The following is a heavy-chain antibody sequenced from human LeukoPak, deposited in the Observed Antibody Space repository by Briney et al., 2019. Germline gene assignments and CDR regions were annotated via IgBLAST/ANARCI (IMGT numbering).Heavy chain of an antibody. CDR3: AKGRGTTVTSAANY. J-gene: IGHJ4*02. CDR2: ISGSNDNT. Sequence: GGSLRLSCAASGFTFSSYAMSWVRQAPGKELEWVSSISGSNDNTYYADSVKDRFTISRDNSKNTLSLQMNSPRAEDTAVYYCAKGRGTTVTSAANYWGQGTLVTVSS. D-gene: IGHD4-17*01. CDR1: GFTFSSYA. V-gene: IGHV3-23*01.